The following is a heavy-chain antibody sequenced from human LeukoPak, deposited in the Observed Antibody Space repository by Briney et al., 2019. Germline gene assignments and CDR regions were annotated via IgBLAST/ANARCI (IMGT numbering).Heavy chain of an antibody. J-gene: IGHJ4*02. Sequence: GESLKISCKASGYTFNNYWIGWVRQVPGRGLEWMGMRYPDGSASTYNPSFEGRVTISADQSVTTAYLEWNSLKASDTALYYCVRQGLQSGTYPAYWGPGTLVTVSS. CDR3: VRQGLQSGTYPAY. CDR2: RYPDGSAS. V-gene: IGHV5-51*01. CDR1: GYTFNNYW. D-gene: IGHD1-26*01.